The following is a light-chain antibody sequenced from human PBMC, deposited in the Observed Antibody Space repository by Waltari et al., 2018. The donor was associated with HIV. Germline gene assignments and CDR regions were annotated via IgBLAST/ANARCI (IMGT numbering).Light chain of an antibody. CDR3: QQRSNWPLT. CDR2: SAY. CDR1: QNVSNS. J-gene: IGKJ4*01. V-gene: IGKV3-11*01. Sequence: IVLTQSPATLSFSPGDRATLSCRASQNVSNSLAWDQQKPGQAPRVRISSAYNRASGIPARFSGSGSGADFTLTISSLEPEDFAIYYCQQRSNWPLTFGGGTKVDI.